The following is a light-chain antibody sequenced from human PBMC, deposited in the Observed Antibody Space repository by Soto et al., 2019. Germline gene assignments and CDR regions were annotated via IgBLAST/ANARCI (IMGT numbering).Light chain of an antibody. CDR3: QQYGSSPFT. CDR1: QSVSSTY. V-gene: IGKV3-20*01. Sequence: EIGLTQSPGTLSLSPGERATLSCRASQSVSSTYLAWYQQKPGQAPRLLIYGASSRATGIPDRFSGSVSGTDFTLTISRLEPEDVAVYYCQQYGSSPFTFGPGTQVDIK. J-gene: IGKJ3*01. CDR2: GAS.